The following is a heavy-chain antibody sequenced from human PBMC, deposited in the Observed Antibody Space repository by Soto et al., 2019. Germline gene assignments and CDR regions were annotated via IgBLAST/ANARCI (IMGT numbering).Heavy chain of an antibody. Sequence: SVKVSCKPSGVTFDSFTFSWVRQATGQGLEWMGGFVPMFGSASVAQRFQGRVRITADASTGTGYMELSDLRSDDSAIYYCAREDDTTGHYSWFDPWGPGTLVTVSS. D-gene: IGHD3-9*01. J-gene: IGHJ5*02. V-gene: IGHV1-69*13. CDR1: GVTFDSFT. CDR3: AREDDTTGHYSWFDP. CDR2: FVPMFGSA.